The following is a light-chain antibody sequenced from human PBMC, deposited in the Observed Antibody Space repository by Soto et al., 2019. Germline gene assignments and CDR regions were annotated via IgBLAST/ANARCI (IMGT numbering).Light chain of an antibody. CDR2: AAS. J-gene: IGKJ1*01. Sequence: AIQMTQSPSSLSASLGDRVTITCRASQGIRNDLGWYQQKPGKAPKLLIYAASSLQSGVPSRFSGSGSGTDFTLTISSLQPEYFANYYCLQDYNYPRTFGQGTKVEIK. V-gene: IGKV1-6*01. CDR1: QGIRND. CDR3: LQDYNYPRT.